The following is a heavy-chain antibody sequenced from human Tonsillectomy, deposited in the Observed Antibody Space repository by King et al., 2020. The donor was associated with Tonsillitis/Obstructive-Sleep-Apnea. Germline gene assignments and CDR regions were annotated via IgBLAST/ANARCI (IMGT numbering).Heavy chain of an antibody. Sequence: VQLVESGGGLVQPGRSLRLSCAASGFTFDDYAMHWVQQAPGKGLEWVSGISWNSGSIGYADSVKGRFTISRDNAKNSLYLQMNSLRAEDTALYYCAKARYSYGDYYYYYMDVWGKGTTVTVSS. CDR3: AKARYSYGDYYYYYMDV. CDR1: GFTFDDYA. J-gene: IGHJ6*03. D-gene: IGHD5-18*01. V-gene: IGHV3-9*01. CDR2: ISWNSGSI.